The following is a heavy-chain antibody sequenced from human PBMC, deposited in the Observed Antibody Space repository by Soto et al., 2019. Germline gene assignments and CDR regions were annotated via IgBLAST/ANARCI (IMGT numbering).Heavy chain of an antibody. CDR3: ARGTDYIWGSYRPIEYFQY. J-gene: IGHJ1*01. CDR2: INHSGST. V-gene: IGHV4-34*01. D-gene: IGHD3-16*02. CDR1: GGSFSGYY. Sequence: QVQLQQWGAGLLKPSETLSLTCAVYGGSFSGYYWSWIRQPPGKGLEWIGEINHSGSTNYNPSLKSRVTISVDTSKNQFSLKLSSVTAADTAVYYCARGTDYIWGSYRPIEYFQYWGQGTLVTVSS.